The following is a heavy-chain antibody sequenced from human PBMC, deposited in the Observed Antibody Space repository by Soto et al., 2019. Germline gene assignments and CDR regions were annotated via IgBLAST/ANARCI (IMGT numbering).Heavy chain of an antibody. CDR3: ARAIDSSGYLDY. CDR1: GYSSSSGYY. CDR2: IYHSGST. D-gene: IGHD3-22*01. V-gene: IGHV4-38-2*01. Sequence: PSEPLSLTCAVSGYSSSSGYYWGWVRQLPGKGLEWIGSIYHSGSTYYHTSLKSRVTISVDTANNQSSLKLSAVTAADTAVYYSARAIDSSGYLDYLGQGTLVTVS. J-gene: IGHJ4*02.